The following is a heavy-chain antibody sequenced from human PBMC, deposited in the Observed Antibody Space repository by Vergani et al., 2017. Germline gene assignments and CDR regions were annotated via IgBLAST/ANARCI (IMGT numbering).Heavy chain of an antibody. V-gene: IGHV3-9*01. J-gene: IGHJ4*02. CDR1: GFTFDDYA. CDR3: AKERYYYGSGSYN. Sequence: EVQLVESGGGLVQPGRSLRLSCAASGFTFDDYAMHWVRQAPGKGLEWVSGISWNSGSIGYADSVKGRFTISRDNAKKSLYLQMNSLRAEDTALYYCAKERYYYGSGSYNWGQGTLVTVSS. CDR2: ISWNSGSI. D-gene: IGHD3-10*01.